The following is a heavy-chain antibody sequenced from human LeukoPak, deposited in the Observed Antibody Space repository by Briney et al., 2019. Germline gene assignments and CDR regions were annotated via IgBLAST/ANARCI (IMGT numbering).Heavy chain of an antibody. CDR1: GFTFSSYS. J-gene: IGHJ6*03. V-gene: IGHV3-48*01. CDR3: ARVRGAGLQYYYMDV. D-gene: IGHD1-26*01. CDR2: ITTRSAI. Sequence: VGSLRLSCAASGFTFSSYSMNWVRQAPGKGLEWVSYITTRSAIYYADSVKGRFTISRDNAKDSLYLQMNSLRADDTAVYYCARVRGAGLQYYYMDVWGKGTTVTVSS.